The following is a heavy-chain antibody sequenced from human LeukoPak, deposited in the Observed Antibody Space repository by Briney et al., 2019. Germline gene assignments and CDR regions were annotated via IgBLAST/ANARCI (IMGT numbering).Heavy chain of an antibody. CDR3: AYSYSVGGDYYYGMDV. CDR2: ISAYNGNT. D-gene: IGHD2-15*01. Sequence: ASVKVSCKASGYTFTIYYISWVRQAPGQGLEWMGWISAYNGNTNYAQKLQGRVTMTTDTSTSTAYMELRSLRSDDTAVYYCAYSYSVGGDYYYGMDVWGQGTTVTVSS. V-gene: IGHV1-18*04. CDR1: GYTFTIYY. J-gene: IGHJ6*02.